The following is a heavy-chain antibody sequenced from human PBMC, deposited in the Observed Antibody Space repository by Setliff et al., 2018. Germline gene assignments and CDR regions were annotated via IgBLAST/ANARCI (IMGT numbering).Heavy chain of an antibody. CDR1: GGTFSSYA. Sequence: SVKVSCKASGGTFSSYAISWVRQAPGQGLEWMGGTIPIFGTANYAQKFQGRVTITADESTSTAYMELRGLRSDDTAVYYCTRGPKDFVVLAAAACFDFWGQGTLVTVSS. J-gene: IGHJ4*02. D-gene: IGHD2-15*01. V-gene: IGHV1-69*13. CDR3: TRGPKDFVVLAAAACFDF. CDR2: TIPIFGTA.